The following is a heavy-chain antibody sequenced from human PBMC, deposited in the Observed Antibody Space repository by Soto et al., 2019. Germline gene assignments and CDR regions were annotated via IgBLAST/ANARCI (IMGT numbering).Heavy chain of an antibody. V-gene: IGHV4-39*07. Sequence: SETLSLTCTVSGGSXSSSSYYWGWIRQPPGKGLEWIGSIYYSGSTYYNPSLKSRVAISVDTSKNQFSLTLKSLTAADTAVYYSARNESDKGWFDLWGQGILVTVSS. J-gene: IGHJ5*02. CDR3: ARNESDKGWFDL. CDR1: GGSXSSSSYY. CDR2: IYYSGST. D-gene: IGHD2-21*02.